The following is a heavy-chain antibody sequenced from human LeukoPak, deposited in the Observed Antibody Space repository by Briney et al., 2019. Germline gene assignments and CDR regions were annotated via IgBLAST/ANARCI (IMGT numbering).Heavy chain of an antibody. D-gene: IGHD6-6*01. CDR1: GFTFRGYW. Sequence: GGSLRLSCAASGFTFRGYWMSWVRQAPGKGLEWVANIKEDGSEKYYVDSVKGRFTISRDNAKNSLNLQMDSLRVEDTAVYYCTRGDRSSKIDYWGQGTLVTVSS. J-gene: IGHJ4*02. V-gene: IGHV3-7*01. CDR2: IKEDGSEK. CDR3: TRGDRSSKIDY.